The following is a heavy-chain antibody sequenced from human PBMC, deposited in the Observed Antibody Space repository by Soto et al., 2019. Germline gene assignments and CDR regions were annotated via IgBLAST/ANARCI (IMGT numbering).Heavy chain of an antibody. J-gene: IGHJ4*02. D-gene: IGHD4-17*01. CDR1: GGSISSSSYY. CDR3: VHDYGDYGPY. CDR2: IYYSGST. V-gene: IGHV4-39*01. Sequence: SETLSLTCTVSGGSISSSSYYWGWIRQPPGKGLEWIGSIYYSGSTYYNPSLKSRVTISVDTSKNQFSLKLSSVTAADTAVYYCVHDYGDYGPYWGQGTLVTVSS.